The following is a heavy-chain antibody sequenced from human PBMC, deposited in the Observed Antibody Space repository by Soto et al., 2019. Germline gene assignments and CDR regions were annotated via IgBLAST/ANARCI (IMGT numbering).Heavy chain of an antibody. Sequence: GGSLRLSCAASGFTFSSYAMSWVRQAPGKGLEWVSAISGSGGSTYLADSGKGRFTISRDNSKNTLYLQMNSLRAEDTAVYYCALVPPPSGVVVPAATIDYWGQGTLVTVSS. J-gene: IGHJ4*02. CDR1: GFTFSSYA. CDR3: ALVPPPSGVVVPAATIDY. CDR2: ISGSGGST. V-gene: IGHV3-23*01. D-gene: IGHD2-2*01.